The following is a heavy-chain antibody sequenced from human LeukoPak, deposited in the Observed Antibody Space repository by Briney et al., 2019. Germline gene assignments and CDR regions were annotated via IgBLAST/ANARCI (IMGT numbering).Heavy chain of an antibody. J-gene: IGHJ5*02. V-gene: IGHV1-46*01. CDR3: ASGRVYCSGGSCYSENWFDP. CDR2: INPSGGST. Sequence: ASVKVSCKASGYTFTSYYMHWVRQAPGQGLEWMGIINPSGGSTSYAQKFQGRVTMTRDTSTSTVYMELSSLRSEDTAVYYCASGRVYCSGGSCYSENWFDPWGQGTLVTASS. CDR1: GYTFTSYY. D-gene: IGHD2-15*01.